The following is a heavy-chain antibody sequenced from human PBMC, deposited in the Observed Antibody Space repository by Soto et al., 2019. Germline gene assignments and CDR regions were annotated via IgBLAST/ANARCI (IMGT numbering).Heavy chain of an antibody. Sequence: SETLSLTCAVYGGSFSGYYWSWIRQPPGKGLEWIGEINHSGSTNYNPSLKSRVTISVDTSKNQFSLKLSSVTAADTAVYYCARCIQLRRAGNWSDPWGQGTLVTVSS. CDR3: ARCIQLRRAGNWSDP. J-gene: IGHJ5*02. V-gene: IGHV4-34*01. CDR1: GGSFSGYY. D-gene: IGHD2-2*01. CDR2: INHSGST.